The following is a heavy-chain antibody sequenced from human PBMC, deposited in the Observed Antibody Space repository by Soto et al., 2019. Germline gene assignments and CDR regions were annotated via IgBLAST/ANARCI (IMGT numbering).Heavy chain of an antibody. CDR3: TTDSYITSIIVRFDY. J-gene: IGHJ4*01. Sequence: PGGSLRLSFAACGFTFSNAWINWVRQTPGKGLEWVGRVKSKTDGGTTDFAAPVKGRFAISRDDSKNMVYLEMNSLKTEDTAIYYCTTDSYITSIIVRFDYWGHGTLVTVSS. CDR2: VKSKTDGGTT. D-gene: IGHD3-22*01. V-gene: IGHV3-15*07. CDR1: GFTFSNAW.